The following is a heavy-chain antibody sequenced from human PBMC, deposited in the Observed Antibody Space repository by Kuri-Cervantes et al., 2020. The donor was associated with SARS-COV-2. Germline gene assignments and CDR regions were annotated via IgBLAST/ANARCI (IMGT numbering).Heavy chain of an antibody. Sequence: GGSLRLSCAASGLTFDDYAMHWVRQAPGKGLEWVSGISWNSGSIGYADSVKGRFTISRDNSRNIVYLQMNSLRPEDTAFYYCTREAYDYNMGFDSWGQGTLVTVSS. V-gene: IGHV3-9*01. CDR1: GLTFDDYA. J-gene: IGHJ4*02. CDR2: ISWNSGSI. D-gene: IGHD4-11*01. CDR3: TREAYDYNMGFDS.